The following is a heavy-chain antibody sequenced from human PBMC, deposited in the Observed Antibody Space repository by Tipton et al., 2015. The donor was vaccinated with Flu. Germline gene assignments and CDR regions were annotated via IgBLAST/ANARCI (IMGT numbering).Heavy chain of an antibody. V-gene: IGHV4-39*07. CDR2: IYYSGST. CDR1: GGSISSSAYY. D-gene: IGHD6-13*01. CDR3: AIDDFGSSWYGY. J-gene: IGHJ4*02. Sequence: LRLSCTVSGGSISSSAYYWGWIRQTPGKGLEWIGNIYYSGSTLYNPSLKSRVTISLDKSTNQFSLRLSSVTAADTAIYYCAIDDFGSSWYGYWGQGSLVTVSS.